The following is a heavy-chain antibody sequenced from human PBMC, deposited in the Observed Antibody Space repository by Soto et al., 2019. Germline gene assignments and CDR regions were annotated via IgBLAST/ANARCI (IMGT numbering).Heavy chain of an antibody. V-gene: IGHV1-18*01. Sequence: QVQLEQSGDEVKKPGASVKVSCKASGYIFVNYGIAWVRQAPGQGLEGLGWISPYTGNTYYATKVQGRLTLTTDTSTSTAFMDLGSLTPAATAVYYCQMVDLYVTPAPQDVWGHGTTITVSS. CDR2: ISPYTGNT. J-gene: IGHJ6*02. D-gene: IGHD3-16*01. CDR1: GYIFVNYG. CDR3: QMVDLYVTPAPQDV.